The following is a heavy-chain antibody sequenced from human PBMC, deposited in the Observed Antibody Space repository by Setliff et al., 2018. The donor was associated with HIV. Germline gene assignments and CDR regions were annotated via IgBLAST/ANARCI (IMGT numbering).Heavy chain of an antibody. D-gene: IGHD6-25*01. CDR1: GFTFSTYS. Sequence: PGGSLRLSCAASGFTFSTYSMTWVRQAPGKGLEWVSSISSGPTYIYYADSLKGRFTISRDDAKNSLYLQMNSLRAEDTAVYYCVRDQVGGGIDYWGQGTLVTVSS. J-gene: IGHJ4*02. CDR2: ISSGPTYI. V-gene: IGHV3-21*01. CDR3: VRDQVGGGIDY.